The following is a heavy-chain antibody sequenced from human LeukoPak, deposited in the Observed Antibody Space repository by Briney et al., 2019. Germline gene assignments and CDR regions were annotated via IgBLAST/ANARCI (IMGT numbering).Heavy chain of an antibody. Sequence: ASVKVSCKASGYTFTGYYMHWVRQAPGQGLEWMGWINPNRGGTNYAQKFQGRVTMTRDTSISTAYMELSRLRSDDTAVYYCARLTATSNFDYWGQGTLVTVSS. J-gene: IGHJ4*02. D-gene: IGHD7-27*01. CDR1: GYTFTGYY. V-gene: IGHV1-2*02. CDR3: ARLTATSNFDY. CDR2: INPNRGGT.